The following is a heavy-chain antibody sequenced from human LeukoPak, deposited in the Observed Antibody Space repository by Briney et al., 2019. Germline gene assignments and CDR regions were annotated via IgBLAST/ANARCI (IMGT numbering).Heavy chain of an antibody. D-gene: IGHD1-26*01. CDR1: GGSISSGGYS. J-gene: IGHJ3*02. V-gene: IGHV4-30-2*01. Sequence: SETLSLTCAVSGGSISSGGYSWSWIRQPPGKGLEWIGYIYHSGSTYYNPSLKSRVTMSVDRSKNQFSLKLSSVTAADTAVYYCARTYSGSYYSLAFDIWGQGTMVTVSS. CDR3: ARTYSGSYYSLAFDI. CDR2: IYHSGST.